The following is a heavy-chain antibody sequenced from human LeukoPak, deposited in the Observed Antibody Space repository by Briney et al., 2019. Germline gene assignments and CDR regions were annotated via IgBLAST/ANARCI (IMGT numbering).Heavy chain of an antibody. D-gene: IGHD2-8*01. CDR2: ISSSSTYI. CDR1: GFIFSSYS. J-gene: IGHJ6*04. Sequence: GGSLRLSCAASGFIFSSYSITWVRQAPGKGLEWVSFISSSSTYIYYADSVKGRFTISRDNAKNSLYLQMNSLRAEDTAVYYCARDRDMVLPPAGLDVWGRGATVTVSS. CDR3: ARDRDMVLPPAGLDV. V-gene: IGHV3-21*01.